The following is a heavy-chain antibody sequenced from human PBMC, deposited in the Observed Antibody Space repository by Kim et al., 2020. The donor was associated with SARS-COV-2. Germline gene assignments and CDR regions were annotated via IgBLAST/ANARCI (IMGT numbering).Heavy chain of an antibody. J-gene: IGHJ4*02. V-gene: IGHV3-33*05. CDR3: ARDEGDYYGLGSPTDY. D-gene: IGHD3-10*01. Sequence: GGSLRLSCAASGFTFSSYGMHWVRQAPGKGLEWVAVMSYDGGKKNHADSVKGRFTISRDNSKNTLYLQMNSLRAEDTAVYYCARDEGDYYGLGSPTDYWGQGTLVTVSS. CDR1: GFTFSSYG. CDR2: MSYDGGKK.